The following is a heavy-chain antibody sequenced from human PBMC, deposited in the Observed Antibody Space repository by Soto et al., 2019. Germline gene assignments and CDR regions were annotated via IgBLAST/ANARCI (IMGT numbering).Heavy chain of an antibody. CDR2: INHSGST. CDR1: GGSFSGYY. Sequence: PSETLSLTCAVYGGSFSGYYWSWIRQPPGKGLEWIGEINHSGSTNYNPSLKSRATISVDTSKNQFSLKLSSVTAADTAVYYCATYSGSYSSDAFDIWGQGTMVTVSS. CDR3: ATYSGSYSSDAFDI. D-gene: IGHD1-26*01. J-gene: IGHJ3*02. V-gene: IGHV4-34*01.